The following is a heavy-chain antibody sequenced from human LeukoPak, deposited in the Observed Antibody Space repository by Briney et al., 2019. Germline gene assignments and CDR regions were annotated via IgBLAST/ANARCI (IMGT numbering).Heavy chain of an antibody. CDR1: GFLFSSHS. V-gene: IGHV3-21*06. J-gene: IGHJ4*02. Sequence: GGSLRLSCTASGFLFSSHSMTWVRQAPGEGLQWVSSIGNSVNYIYYADSVKGRFTISRDDAKNSLYLQMDSLRAEDTALYYCARVPSGTYPSFYFDHWGQGSLVTVPS. D-gene: IGHD1-26*01. CDR2: IGNSVNYI. CDR3: ARVPSGTYPSFYFDH.